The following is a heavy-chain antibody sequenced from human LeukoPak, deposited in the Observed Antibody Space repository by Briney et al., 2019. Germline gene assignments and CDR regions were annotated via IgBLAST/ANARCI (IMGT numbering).Heavy chain of an antibody. CDR3: AKVKRWLVRGYYYYGMDV. J-gene: IGHJ6*04. Sequence: GGSLRLSCAASGFTFRSYAMSWVRQAPGKGLEWVSASSGSCGSTYYADSVKGRFTNSRDNSKNTLYLQMNSLRAEDTAVYYCAKVKRWLVRGYYYYGMDVWGK. CDR1: GFTFRSYA. V-gene: IGHV3-23*01. D-gene: IGHD6-19*01. CDR2: SSGSCGST.